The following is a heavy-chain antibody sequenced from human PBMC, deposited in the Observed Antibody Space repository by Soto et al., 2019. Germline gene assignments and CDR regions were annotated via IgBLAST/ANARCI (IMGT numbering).Heavy chain of an antibody. Sequence: QVQLVQSGAEVKKPGASVKVSCKASGYTFTGYYMHWVRQAPGKGLEWMGWINPNSGGTNYAQKFQGWVTMTMDTYISTAYLELGRLRSDGTAVYYWARGGDIVVVPAAHGLGWFGPCGQGTLVTVSS. V-gene: IGHV1-2*04. CDR2: INPNSGGT. CDR1: GYTFTGYY. D-gene: IGHD2-2*01. J-gene: IGHJ5*02. CDR3: ARGGDIVVVPAAHGLGWFGP.